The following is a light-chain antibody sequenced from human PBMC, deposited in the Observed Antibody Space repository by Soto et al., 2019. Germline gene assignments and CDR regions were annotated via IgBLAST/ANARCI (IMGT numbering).Light chain of an antibody. CDR2: DAS. V-gene: IGKV1-9*01. Sequence: IQLTHSPSSLSASVGDRVTITCRASQGINTYLAWYQQKLGKAPKVLIYDASKLHSGVPSRFSGSGSGTEFTLTISSLQPEDFATYFCQQLNTYSSFGGGTKVAIK. CDR3: QQLNTYSS. CDR1: QGINTY. J-gene: IGKJ4*01.